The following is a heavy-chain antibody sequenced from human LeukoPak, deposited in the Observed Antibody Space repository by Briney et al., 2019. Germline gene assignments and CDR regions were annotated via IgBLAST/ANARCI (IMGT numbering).Heavy chain of an antibody. J-gene: IGHJ3*02. Sequence: PSETLSLTCAVYGGSFSGYYWSWIRQPPGKGLEWIGEINHSGSTNYNPSLKSRVTISVDTSKQQFSLELSSVTAADTAVYYCASLTTADAFDIWGQGTMVTVSS. CDR1: GGSFSGYY. CDR2: INHSGST. D-gene: IGHD3-22*01. V-gene: IGHV4-34*01. CDR3: ASLTTADAFDI.